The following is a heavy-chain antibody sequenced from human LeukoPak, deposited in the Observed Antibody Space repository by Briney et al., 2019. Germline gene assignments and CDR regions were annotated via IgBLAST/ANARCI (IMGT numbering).Heavy chain of an antibody. CDR3: ARDNGDYYYGMDV. J-gene: IGHJ6*02. CDR1: GGSISSGGYY. D-gene: IGHD4-17*01. CDR2: IYYSGGT. Sequence: SQTLSLTCTVSGGSISSGGYYWSWIRQHPGKGLEWIGYIYYSGGTYYNPSLKSRVSISVDTSKNQFSLKLSSVTAADTAVYYCARDNGDYYYGMDVWGQGTTVTVSS. V-gene: IGHV4-31*03.